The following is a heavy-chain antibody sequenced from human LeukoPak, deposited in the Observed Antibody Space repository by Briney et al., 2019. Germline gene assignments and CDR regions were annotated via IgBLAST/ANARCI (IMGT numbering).Heavy chain of an antibody. Sequence: GGSLRLSCAASAFILSAYNTNWVRQAPGKGLEWVSSISYTGTYIYYADSVKGRFTISRDNSENTLYLQMNSLRAEDTAVYYCAKSGTTYCSDSGCYLDVWGRGTLDTVSS. CDR1: AFILSAYN. J-gene: IGHJ3*01. CDR2: ISYTGTYI. D-gene: IGHD2-2*01. V-gene: IGHV3-21*01. CDR3: AKSGTTYCSDSGCYLDV.